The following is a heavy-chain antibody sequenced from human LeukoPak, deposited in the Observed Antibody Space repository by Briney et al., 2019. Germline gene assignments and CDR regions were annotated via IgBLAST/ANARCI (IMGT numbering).Heavy chain of an antibody. J-gene: IGHJ4*02. V-gene: IGHV3-48*03. Sequence: PAGGSLRLSCAASGFTFATYEMNWVRQAPGKGLEWLSYIDISGGNTLYADSVKGRFTISRDNAGNSLHLQVYGLRAEDTAVYYCATYYFDSSYNWGQGTLVTVSS. D-gene: IGHD3-22*01. CDR3: ATYYFDSSYN. CDR1: GFTFATYE. CDR2: IDISGGNT.